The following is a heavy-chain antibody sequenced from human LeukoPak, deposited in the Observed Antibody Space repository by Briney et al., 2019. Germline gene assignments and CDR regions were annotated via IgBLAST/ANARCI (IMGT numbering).Heavy chain of an antibody. Sequence: GGSLRLSCAASGFTVRSTYMSWVRQAPGKGLECVSAITAPGDATYYADSVKGRFSISRDNSKNTLYLLLNSLRVEDTALYYCAKAFGTNGYFQLPIDFWGQGTLVTVSS. J-gene: IGHJ4*02. D-gene: IGHD2-8*01. CDR1: GFTVRSTY. V-gene: IGHV3-23*01. CDR3: AKAFGTNGYFQLPIDF. CDR2: ITAPGDAT.